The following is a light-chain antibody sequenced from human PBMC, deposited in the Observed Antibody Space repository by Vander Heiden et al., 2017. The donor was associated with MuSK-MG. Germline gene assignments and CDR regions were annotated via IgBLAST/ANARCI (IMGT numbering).Light chain of an antibody. CDR1: QSVLYSSNNKNY. J-gene: IGKJ1*01. V-gene: IGKV4-1*01. CDR2: WAS. CDR3: QQYYSTPYT. Sequence: DIVMTQSPDSLAVSLGERATINCKSSQSVLYSSNNKNYLAWYQQKPGQPPKLLIYWASTRESGVPDRFSGSGSGTDFTLTISSLQAEDVAVYYCQQYYSTPYTFGQGTKVXIK.